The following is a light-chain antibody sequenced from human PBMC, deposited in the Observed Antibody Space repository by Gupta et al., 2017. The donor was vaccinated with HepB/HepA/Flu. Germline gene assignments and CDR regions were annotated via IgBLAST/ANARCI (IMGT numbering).Light chain of an antibody. CDR3: QQRSNWPPT. CDR1: QSVSSY. J-gene: IGKJ5*01. V-gene: IGKV3-11*01. Sequence: EIVLTQSPATLSLSPGERATLSCRASQSVSSYLAWYQQKPGQAPRLLLYDASNSAPGIPARFSGSGSGTDFTLTISSLEPEDFAVYYCQQRSNWPPTFGQGTRLEIK. CDR2: DAS.